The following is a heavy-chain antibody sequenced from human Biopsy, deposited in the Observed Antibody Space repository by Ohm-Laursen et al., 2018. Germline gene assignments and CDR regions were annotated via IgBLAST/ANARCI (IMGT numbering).Heavy chain of an antibody. Sequence: SETLSLTCSVSVGSIISYYWTWIRQPPGKGLEWIGHVYNGGITNYNPSLKSRVTISIDASKNQLSLKVTSVTAADIAVFYCAGSRGHYFNGLDVWGQGTTVIVS. CDR1: VGSIISYY. CDR2: VYNGGIT. D-gene: IGHD3-10*01. CDR3: AGSRGHYFNGLDV. J-gene: IGHJ6*02. V-gene: IGHV4-59*12.